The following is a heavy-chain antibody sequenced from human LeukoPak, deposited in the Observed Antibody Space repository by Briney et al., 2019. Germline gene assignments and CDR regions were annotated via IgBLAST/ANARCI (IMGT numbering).Heavy chain of an antibody. CDR1: GGTFSSYA. Sequence: SVKVSCKASGGTFSSYAISWVRQAPGQGLEWMGRIIPILGIANYAQKFQGRVTITADKSTSTAYMELSSLRSEDTAVYYCARYSGYSSLYYGMDVWGQGTTVTVSS. D-gene: IGHD5-12*01. CDR2: IIPILGIA. CDR3: ARYSGYSSLYYGMDV. V-gene: IGHV1-69*04. J-gene: IGHJ6*02.